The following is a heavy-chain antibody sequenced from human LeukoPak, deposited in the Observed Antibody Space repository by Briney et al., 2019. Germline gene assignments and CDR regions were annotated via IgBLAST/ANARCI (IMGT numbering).Heavy chain of an antibody. CDR2: ISGSGGST. Sequence: GASLRLSCAASGFTFSSYAMSWVRQAPGKRLEWVSAISGSGGSTYYADSVKGRFTISRDSSKNTLYLQMNSLRAEDTAVYYCAKARIWDSSGLWFDYWGQGTLVTVSS. CDR3: AKARIWDSSGLWFDY. D-gene: IGHD3-22*01. J-gene: IGHJ4*02. V-gene: IGHV3-23*01. CDR1: GFTFSSYA.